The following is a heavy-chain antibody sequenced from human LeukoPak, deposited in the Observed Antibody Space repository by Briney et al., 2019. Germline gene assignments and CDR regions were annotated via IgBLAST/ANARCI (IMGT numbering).Heavy chain of an antibody. CDR1: GFTFSSYG. J-gene: IGHJ4*02. D-gene: IGHD5-18*01. CDR2: ISYDGSNK. Sequence: GGSLRLSCAASGFTFSSYGMHWVRQAPGKGLEWVAVISYDGSNKYYADSVKGRFTISRDNSKNTLYLQMNSLRAEDTAVYYCAKYYNPDVQLCLDYWGQGTLVTVSS. V-gene: IGHV3-30*18. CDR3: AKYYNPDVQLCLDY.